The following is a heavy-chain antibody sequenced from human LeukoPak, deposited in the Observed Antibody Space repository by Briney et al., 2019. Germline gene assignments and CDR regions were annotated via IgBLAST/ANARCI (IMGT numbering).Heavy chain of an antibody. V-gene: IGHV3-30*02. CDR2: MHYDESLK. CDR3: ARDQGVVGSYDA. J-gene: IGHJ5*02. CDR1: GFTFSRCA. Sequence: PAETLTLSCDVSGFTFSRCAMNWVRQRPPQGQGWEAFMHYDESLKCYLGVVKCRFATSRDNSKNMVYLQMNSLRVEDTAVYYCARDQGVVGSYDAWGQGTIVTVSS. D-gene: IGHD3-10*01.